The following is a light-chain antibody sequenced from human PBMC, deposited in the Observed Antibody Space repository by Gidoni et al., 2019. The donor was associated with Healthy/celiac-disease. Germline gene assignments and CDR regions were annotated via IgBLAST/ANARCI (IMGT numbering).Light chain of an antibody. V-gene: IGKV3-20*01. CDR2: GAS. CDR3: QQYGSSPRT. CDR1: QSVSSSY. J-gene: IGKJ1*01. Sequence: IVLTQSPGTLSLSPGERATISCRASQSVSSSYLAWYQQKPGQAPRLLFYGASSRATGIPDKFSGSGSGTDFTLTISRLEPEDFAVYYCQQYGSSPRTFGQGTKVEIK.